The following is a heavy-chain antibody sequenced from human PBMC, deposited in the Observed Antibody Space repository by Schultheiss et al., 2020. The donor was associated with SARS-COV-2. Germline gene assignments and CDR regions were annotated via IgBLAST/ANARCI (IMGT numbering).Heavy chain of an antibody. CDR2: ISGSGGST. D-gene: IGHD6-13*01. Sequence: GGSLRLSCAASGFTFSSYAMSWVRQAPGKGLEWVSAISGSGGSTYYADSVKGRFTISRDNSKNTLYLQMNSLRAEDTAVYYCAKGRGIAAAGKGYYFDYWGQGTLVTVSS. J-gene: IGHJ4*02. V-gene: IGHV3-23*01. CDR3: AKGRGIAAAGKGYYFDY. CDR1: GFTFSSYA.